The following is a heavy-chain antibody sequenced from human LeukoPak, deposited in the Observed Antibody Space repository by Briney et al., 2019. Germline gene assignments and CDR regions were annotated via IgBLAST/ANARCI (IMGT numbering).Heavy chain of an antibody. Sequence: ASVKVSCKASGYTFTGYYMHWVRQAPGQGLEWMGRINPNSGGTNYAQKFQGRVTMTRDTSISTAYMELSRLRSEDTAVYYCARVTLPNDYSSAGYYYYMDVWGKGTTVTVSS. CDR1: GYTFTGYY. V-gene: IGHV1-2*06. CDR2: INPNSGGT. D-gene: IGHD4-11*01. CDR3: ARVTLPNDYSSAGYYYYMDV. J-gene: IGHJ6*03.